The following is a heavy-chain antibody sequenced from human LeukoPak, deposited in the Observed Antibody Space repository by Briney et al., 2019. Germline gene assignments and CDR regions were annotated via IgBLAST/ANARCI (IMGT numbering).Heavy chain of an antibody. D-gene: IGHD1-1*01. J-gene: IGHJ6*03. Sequence: GGSLRLSCAASGFTFSSYWMNWVRQAPGKGLEWVANIKQDGSAKYYVDSVKGRFTISRDNAKNSLYLQMNSLSVEDTAVYYCARFTGTPPFLYMDVWGKGTTVTVSS. CDR2: IKQDGSAK. CDR3: ARFTGTPPFLYMDV. CDR1: GFTFSSYW. V-gene: IGHV3-7*01.